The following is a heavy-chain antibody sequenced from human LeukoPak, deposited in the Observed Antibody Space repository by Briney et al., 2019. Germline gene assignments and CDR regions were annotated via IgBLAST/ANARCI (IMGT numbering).Heavy chain of an antibody. CDR1: GGSISSYY. V-gene: IGHV4-4*07. CDR3: AKTVDCTWFDP. J-gene: IGHJ5*02. CDR2: ISSSGST. Sequence: SETLSLTCTVSGGSISSYYWSWIRQPAGNGLEWIGHISSSGSTNYNPSLKSRVTMSVDTSKNQISLKLISVTAADTAVYYCAKTVDCTWFDPWGQGTLVTVSS. D-gene: IGHD2-21*02.